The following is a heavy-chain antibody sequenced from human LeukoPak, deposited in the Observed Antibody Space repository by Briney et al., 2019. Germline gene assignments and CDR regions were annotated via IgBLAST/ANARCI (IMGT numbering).Heavy chain of an antibody. J-gene: IGHJ4*02. Sequence: SGPTLVKPTQTLTLTCSFSGFSLTTRPLGVGWIRQPPGKALEWLAVIYWDDEKRYNPPLKTRPTVTTATSKNQVVLIMTNMDPVDTATYYCAHRRSGYDWNHGDFDYWGQGTLVTVSS. CDR2: IYWDDEK. V-gene: IGHV2-5*02. CDR3: AHRRSGYDWNHGDFDY. D-gene: IGHD1-20*01. CDR1: GFSLTTRPLG.